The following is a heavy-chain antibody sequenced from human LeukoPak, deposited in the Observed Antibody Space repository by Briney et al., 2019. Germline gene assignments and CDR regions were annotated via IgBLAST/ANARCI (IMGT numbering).Heavy chain of an antibody. Sequence: SETLSLTCTVSGGSISSSSYYWGWIRQPPGKGLEWIGSIYYSGSTYYNPSLKSRVTISVDTSKNQFSLKLSSVTAADTAVYYCARLVGTAAVYYWGQGTLVTVSS. V-gene: IGHV4-39*01. J-gene: IGHJ4*02. CDR2: IYYSGST. CDR3: ARLVGTAAVYY. D-gene: IGHD6-13*01. CDR1: GGSISSSSYY.